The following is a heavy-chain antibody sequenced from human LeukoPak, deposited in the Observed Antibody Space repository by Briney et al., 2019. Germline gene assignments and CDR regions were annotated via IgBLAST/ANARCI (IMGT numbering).Heavy chain of an antibody. CDR3: AREFFQLGMYYYYMDV. Sequence: SQTPSLTCAISGDSVSSNSAAWNWIRQSPSRGLEWLGRTYYRSKWYNDYAVSVKSRITINPDTSKIQFSLQLNSVTPEDTAVYYCAREFFQLGMYYYYMDVWGKGTTVTVSS. J-gene: IGHJ6*03. D-gene: IGHD7-27*01. CDR1: GDSVSSNSAA. V-gene: IGHV6-1*01. CDR2: TYYRSKWYN.